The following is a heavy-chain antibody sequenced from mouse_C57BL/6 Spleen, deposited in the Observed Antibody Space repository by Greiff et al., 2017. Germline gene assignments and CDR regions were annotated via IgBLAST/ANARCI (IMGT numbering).Heavy chain of an antibody. D-gene: IGHD2-1*01. V-gene: IGHV1-54*01. Sequence: VQLQQSGAELVRPGTSVKVSCKASGYAFTNYLIEWVKQRPGQGLEWIGVINPGSGGTNYNEKFKGKATLTADTSSITAYMQLSSLTSEDSAVYFCAREGSTMGPGAYWGQGTLVTVSA. CDR2: INPGSGGT. J-gene: IGHJ3*01. CDR1: GYAFTNYL. CDR3: AREGSTMGPGAY.